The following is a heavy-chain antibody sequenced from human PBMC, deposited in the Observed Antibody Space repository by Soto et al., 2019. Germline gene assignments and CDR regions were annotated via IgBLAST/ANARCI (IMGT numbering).Heavy chain of an antibody. Sequence: SETLSLTCAVYGGSFSGYYWSWIRQPPGKGLEWIGEINHSGRTNYNPSLKSRVTISVDTSKNQFSLKVTSVTVADTAVYFCARLGGYCSSANCFGHYAMAVWGQGTTVTVSS. V-gene: IGHV4-34*01. D-gene: IGHD2-2*01. CDR2: INHSGRT. CDR3: ARLGGYCSSANCFGHYAMAV. CDR1: GGSFSGYY. J-gene: IGHJ6*02.